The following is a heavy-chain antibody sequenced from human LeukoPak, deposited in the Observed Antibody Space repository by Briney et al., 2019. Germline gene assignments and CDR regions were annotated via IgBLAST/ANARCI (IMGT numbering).Heavy chain of an antibody. V-gene: IGHV4-59*01. CDR2: IYYSGST. CDR3: ARSKLGVGDAFDI. Sequence: SETLSLTCTVSGGSISSYYWSWIRQPPGKGLEWIGYIYYSGSTNYNPSLKSRVTISVDTSKDQISLKLSSVTAADTAVYYCARSKLGVGDAFDIWGQGTMVTVFS. CDR1: GGSISSYY. D-gene: IGHD7-27*01. J-gene: IGHJ3*02.